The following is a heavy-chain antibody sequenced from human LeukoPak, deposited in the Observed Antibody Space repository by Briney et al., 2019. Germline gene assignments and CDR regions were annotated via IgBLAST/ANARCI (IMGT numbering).Heavy chain of an antibody. CDR3: ARFSTRFHSGGSEASCYVHY. Sequence: SETLSLTCTVSGGSISGHYWTWIRLPPGKALELIGHIFSTGATHYNPSLRGRVTLSIDTSKNQFSLTLTSVNVEDTAVYYCARFSTRFHSGGSEASCYVHYWGQGTQVTVAP. CDR2: IFSTGAT. V-gene: IGHV4-59*11. CDR1: GGSISGHY. D-gene: IGHD2-2*01. J-gene: IGHJ4*02.